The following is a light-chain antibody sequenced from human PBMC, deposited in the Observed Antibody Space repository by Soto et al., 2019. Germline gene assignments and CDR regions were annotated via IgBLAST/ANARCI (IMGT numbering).Light chain of an antibody. CDR3: QQYYSYPPFT. CDR2: AAS. V-gene: IGKV1-8*01. Sequence: AIRMTQSPSSFSASTGDRVTITCRASQGISSYLAWYQQKPGKAPKLLIYAASTLQSGVPSRFSGSGSGTEFTLTISCLQSEDFATYDCQQYYSYPPFTFGPGTKVDIK. J-gene: IGKJ3*01. CDR1: QGISSY.